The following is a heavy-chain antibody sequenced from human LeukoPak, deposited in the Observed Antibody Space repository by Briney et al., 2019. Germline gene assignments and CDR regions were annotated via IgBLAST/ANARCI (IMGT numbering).Heavy chain of an antibody. CDR2: ISNSSSYI. J-gene: IGHJ4*02. V-gene: IGHV3-21*01. CDR1: GFTFSSYN. Sequence: GGSLRLSCAASGFTFSSYNMNWVRQAPGKGLEWVSSISNSSSYIYYADSVEGRFTISRDNAKNSLYLQMNSLRAEDTAIYYCARDFFDYWGQGTLVTVSS. CDR3: ARDFFDY.